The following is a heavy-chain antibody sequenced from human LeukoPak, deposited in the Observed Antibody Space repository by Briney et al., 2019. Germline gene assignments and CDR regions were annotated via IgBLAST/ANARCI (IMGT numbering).Heavy chain of an antibody. D-gene: IGHD3-10*01. J-gene: IGHJ4*02. CDR1: GDSIITSTSY. V-gene: IGHV4-39*01. CDR2: IYYTGTT. CDR3: ARHGFYYVSAPQFDY. Sequence: PETLSPTSTVFGDSIITSTSYWGWIRQPPGRRPEWIGSIYYTGTTYYNPSLKSPVTISADTSKNQFSLKPLSVTATDTAVYYCARHGFYYVSAPQFDYWGREAFVIVSS.